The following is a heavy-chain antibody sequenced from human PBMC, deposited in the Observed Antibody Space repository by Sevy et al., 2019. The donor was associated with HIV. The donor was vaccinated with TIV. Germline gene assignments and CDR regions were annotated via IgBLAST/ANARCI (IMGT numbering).Heavy chain of an antibody. D-gene: IGHD6-13*01. CDR2: IIPIFGTA. J-gene: IGHJ6*02. Sequence: ASVKVSCKASGGTFSSYAISWVRQAPGQGLEWMGGIIPIFGTANYAQKFQGRVTITADESTSTAYMERSSLRSEDTAVYYCAREDVAAAGTSGYYGMDVWGQGTTVTVSS. CDR3: AREDVAAAGTSGYYGMDV. CDR1: GGTFSSYA. V-gene: IGHV1-69*13.